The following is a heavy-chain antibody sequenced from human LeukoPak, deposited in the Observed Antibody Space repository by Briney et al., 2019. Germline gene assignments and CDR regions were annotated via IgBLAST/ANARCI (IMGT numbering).Heavy chain of an antibody. D-gene: IGHD6-13*01. CDR3: ARDGAQRAAAGKARWFDP. CDR2: ISSSSSYI. CDR1: GFTFSSYS. J-gene: IGHJ5*02. Sequence: NSGGSLRLSCAASGFTFSSYSMNWVRQAPGKGLEWVSSISSSSSYIYYADSVKGRFTISRDNAKNSLYLQMNSLRAEDTAVYYCARDGAQRAAAGKARWFDPWGQGTLVTVSS. V-gene: IGHV3-21*01.